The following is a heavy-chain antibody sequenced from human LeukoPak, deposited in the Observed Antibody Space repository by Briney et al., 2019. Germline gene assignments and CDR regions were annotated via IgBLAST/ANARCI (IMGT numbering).Heavy chain of an antibody. Sequence: GGSLRLSCAASGFTFSNYAMRWVRQAPGKGLEWVSAISTSGGRTFYADSVKGRFTISRDNSKNTLYLQMNSLKAEDTAMYYCAKDPTDFDSSGQTYFDNWGQGTLVTVSS. CDR2: ISTSGGRT. V-gene: IGHV3-23*01. CDR1: GFTFSNYA. J-gene: IGHJ4*02. D-gene: IGHD3-22*01. CDR3: AKDPTDFDSSGQTYFDN.